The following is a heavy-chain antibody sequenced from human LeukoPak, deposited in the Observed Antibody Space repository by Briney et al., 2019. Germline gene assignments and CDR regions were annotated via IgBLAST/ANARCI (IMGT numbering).Heavy chain of an antibody. J-gene: IGHJ6*03. CDR3: ARGRIRGYMAV. V-gene: IGHV1-46*01. Sequence: AASVKDSCKASGYTLTGYYIHWVRQAPGQGLEWMGIINPSGGSTSYAQNFQGRVTMTRDTSTSTVYMELSSLRSEDTAVYYCARGRIRGYMAVWGKGTTVTVSS. D-gene: IGHD3-10*01. CDR2: INPSGGST. CDR1: GYTLTGYY.